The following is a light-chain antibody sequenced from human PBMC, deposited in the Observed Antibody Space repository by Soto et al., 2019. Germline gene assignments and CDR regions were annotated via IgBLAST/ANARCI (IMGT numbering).Light chain of an antibody. J-gene: IGKJ3*01. CDR1: QSVNSD. Sequence: EIVVTQSPVTLSVSPGERATLSCRSSQSVNSDLAWYQHKPGQAPRLLIYGASTRAPGIPARFSGSGSGTEFTLTISSLQSEDFAVYYCQHYTNWPLFGPGTKVDIK. CDR2: GAS. V-gene: IGKV3-15*01. CDR3: QHYTNWPL.